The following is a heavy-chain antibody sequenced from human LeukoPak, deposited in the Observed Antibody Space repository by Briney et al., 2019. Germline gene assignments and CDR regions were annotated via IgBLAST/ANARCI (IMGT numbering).Heavy chain of an antibody. V-gene: IGHV1-24*01. D-gene: IGHD6-13*01. CDR3: AAVPPAAAGTGGIDY. Sequence: ASVKVSCKVSGYTLTELSMHWVRQAPGKGLEWMGGFDPEDGETIYAQKFQERVTITRDMSTSTAYMELSSLRSEDTAVYYCAAVPPAAAGTGGIDYWGQGTLVTVSS. J-gene: IGHJ4*02. CDR2: FDPEDGET. CDR1: GYTLTELS.